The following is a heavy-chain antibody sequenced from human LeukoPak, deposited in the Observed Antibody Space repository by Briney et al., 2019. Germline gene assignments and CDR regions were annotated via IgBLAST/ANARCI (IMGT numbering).Heavy chain of an antibody. D-gene: IGHD6-19*01. CDR2: IRGSGRIT. CDR3: AGSSAWYLAY. CDR1: GFPFSSYG. V-gene: IGHV3-23*01. J-gene: IGHJ4*02. Sequence: GGALRLSCAASGFPFSSYGMNRVRQAPGKGREWVAVIRGSGRITYDADSVKGRFTISRDNSKNTVYLQMNSLRVEDTAVYYCAGSSAWYLAYWGQGTLV.